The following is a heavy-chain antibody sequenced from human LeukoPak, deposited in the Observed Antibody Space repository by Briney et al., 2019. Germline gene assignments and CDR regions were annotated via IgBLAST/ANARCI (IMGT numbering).Heavy chain of an antibody. CDR1: GFPFSTYS. CDR2: IKQDGNEK. CDR3: ARDRGNQRGYYYYYMDV. D-gene: IGHD1-14*01. V-gene: IGHV3-7*01. J-gene: IGHJ6*03. Sequence: GGSLKLSCAASGFPFSTYSMNWVRQAPGKGLEWVANIKQDGNEKYYADSVKGRFTISRDNAKNSLYLQMNSLRAEDTAVYYCARDRGNQRGYYYYYMDVWGKGTTVTVSS.